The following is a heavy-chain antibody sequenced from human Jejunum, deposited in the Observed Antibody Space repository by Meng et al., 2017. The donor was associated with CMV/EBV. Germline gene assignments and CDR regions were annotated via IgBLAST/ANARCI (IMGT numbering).Heavy chain of an antibody. J-gene: IGHJ4*02. CDR1: GFAFSSSA. CDR2: ISYSGGST. CDR3: ANSPRDY. Sequence: SCAASGFAFSSSAMTWVRQAPGKGLEWFSAISYSGGSTYYADSVKGRFTISRDNSKNTLYLQMNSLTAEDTAVYYCANSPRDYWGQGTLVTVSS. V-gene: IGHV3-23*01.